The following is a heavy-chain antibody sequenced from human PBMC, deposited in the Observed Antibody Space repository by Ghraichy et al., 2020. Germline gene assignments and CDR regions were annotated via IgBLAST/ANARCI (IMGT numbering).Heavy chain of an antibody. CDR3: ARGGSSAYWSPAPFDY. CDR1: AYTFTGYY. Sequence: ASVKVSCKTSAYTFTGYYMHWVRQAPGQGLEWMGWINPNSGDTNYAQNFQGWVTMTRDTSISTAYMELSRLRSDDTAMYYCARGGSSAYWSPAPFDYWGQGTLVTVSS. CDR2: INPNSGDT. D-gene: IGHD3-22*01. V-gene: IGHV1-2*04. J-gene: IGHJ4*02.